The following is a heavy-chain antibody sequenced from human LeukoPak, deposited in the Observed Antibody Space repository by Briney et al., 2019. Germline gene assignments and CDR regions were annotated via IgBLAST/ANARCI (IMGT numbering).Heavy chain of an antibody. J-gene: IGHJ4*02. D-gene: IGHD6-19*01. CDR3: ARAGITSGWVQNMDY. CDR2: ISAYNGNT. V-gene: IGHV1-18*01. CDR1: GGTFSSYA. Sequence: ASVTVSCKASGGTFSSYAISWVRQAPGQGLEWMGWISAYNGNTKHAQKLQGRVTMTTDTSTSTAYMELRSLRSDDTAVYYCARAGITSGWVQNMDYWGQGTLVTVSS.